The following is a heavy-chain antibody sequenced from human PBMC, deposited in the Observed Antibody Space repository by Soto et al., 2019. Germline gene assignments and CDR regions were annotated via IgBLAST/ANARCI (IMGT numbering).Heavy chain of an antibody. CDR1: GFTFSSYA. CDR3: ATLGYCSGGSCSAGTYYYYGMDV. V-gene: IGHV3-23*01. J-gene: IGHJ6*02. D-gene: IGHD2-15*01. CDR2: ISGSGGST. Sequence: GGSLRLSCAASGFTFSSYAMSWVRQAPGKGLEWVSAISGSGGSTYYADSVKGRFTISRDNSKNTLYLQMNSLRAEDTAVYYCATLGYCSGGSCSAGTYYYYGMDVWGQGTTVTVSS.